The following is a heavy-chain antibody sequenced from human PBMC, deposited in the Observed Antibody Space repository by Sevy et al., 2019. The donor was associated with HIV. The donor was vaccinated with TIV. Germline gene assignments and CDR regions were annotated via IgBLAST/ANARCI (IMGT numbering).Heavy chain of an antibody. CDR2: INPRTGDT. V-gene: IGHV1-2*06. CDR1: GYTFSDNY. CDR3: AKDKLLDAFDI. Sequence: ASVKVSCKASGYTFSDNYMHWVRQAPGQGLEWVGRINPRTGDTKYAQKFQGRVTVTRDTSISTAYMELSRLTSDDPAIYYCAKDKLLDAFDIWGQGTRVTVSS. J-gene: IGHJ3*02. D-gene: IGHD2-15*01.